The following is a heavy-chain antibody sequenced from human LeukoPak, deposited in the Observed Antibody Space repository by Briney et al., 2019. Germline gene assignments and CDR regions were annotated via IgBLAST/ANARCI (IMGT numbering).Heavy chain of an antibody. CDR1: GGSISSSSYY. Sequence: SETLSLTCTVSGGSISSSSYYWGWIRQPPGKGLEWIGSIYYGGSTYYNPSLKSRVTISVDTSKNQFSLKLSSVTAADTAVYYCARAFPFGVVPYYFDYWGQGTLVTVSS. V-gene: IGHV4-39*07. CDR3: ARAFPFGVVPYYFDY. J-gene: IGHJ4*02. D-gene: IGHD3-3*01. CDR2: IYYGGST.